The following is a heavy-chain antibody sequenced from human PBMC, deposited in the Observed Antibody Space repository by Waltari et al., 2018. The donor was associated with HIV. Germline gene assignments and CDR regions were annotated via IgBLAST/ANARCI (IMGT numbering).Heavy chain of an antibody. V-gene: IGHV1-8*01. J-gene: IGHJ6*02. CDR3: ARRASSWYENRENYFYGMDV. Sequence: QVQLVQSGAEVKKPGASVKVSCTAFGYTFTSYDINWVRQATGQGLEWRGWMNPDSGNTGYAKECQGRVTMTRKTSITTAYMELSGLRSEDTAVYYCARRASSWYENRENYFYGMDVWGQGTTVTVSS. D-gene: IGHD6-13*01. CDR2: MNPDSGNT. CDR1: GYTFTSYD.